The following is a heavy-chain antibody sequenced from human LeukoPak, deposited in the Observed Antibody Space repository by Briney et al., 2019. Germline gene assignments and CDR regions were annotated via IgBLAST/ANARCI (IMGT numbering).Heavy chain of an antibody. CDR3: TRDTGTTGEVKFDP. D-gene: IGHD4-17*01. CDR1: GNSFGDYY. V-gene: IGHV4-4*07. Sequence: SETLSLTCTVSGNSFGDYYWSWIRQPAGKGLEWIGRIYTSGSTTYNPSLKNRVTMSVDTSKSQFSLNLMSVTAADTAVYYCTRDTGTTGEVKFDPWGQGTLVTVSS. J-gene: IGHJ5*02. CDR2: IYTSGST.